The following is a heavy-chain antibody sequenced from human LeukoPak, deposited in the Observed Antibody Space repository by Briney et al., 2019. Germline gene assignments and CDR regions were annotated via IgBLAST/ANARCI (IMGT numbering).Heavy chain of an antibody. J-gene: IGHJ4*02. CDR3: AIDPGDYYETNSLDF. D-gene: IGHD3-22*01. CDR2: INNAGENT. CDR1: GFTFNSYG. Sequence: GGSLRLSCVASGFTFNSYGMTWFRQAPGKGLEWVSTINNAGENTHYADSVKGRFTISRDNSKNTLYLQVNSLRAEDTALYYCAIDPGDYYETNSLDFWGQGTLVTVSS. V-gene: IGHV3-23*01.